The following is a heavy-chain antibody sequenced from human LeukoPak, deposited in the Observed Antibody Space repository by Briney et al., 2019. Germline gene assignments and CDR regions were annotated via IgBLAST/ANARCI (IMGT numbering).Heavy chain of an antibody. CDR2: INSDGSSI. CDR3: AREGTTYCGGDCYSIDY. CDR1: GFTFSSYW. D-gene: IGHD2-21*02. Sequence: GGSLRLSCAASGFTFSSYWMHWVRQAPGKGLVWVSRINSDGSSITYADSVKGRFTISRDNSKNTLYLQMNSLRAEDTAVYYCAREGTTYCGGDCYSIDYWGQGTLVTVSS. V-gene: IGHV3-74*03. J-gene: IGHJ4*02.